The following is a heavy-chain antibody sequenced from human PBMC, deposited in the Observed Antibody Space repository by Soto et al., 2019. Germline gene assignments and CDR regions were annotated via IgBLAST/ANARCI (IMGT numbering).Heavy chain of an antibody. J-gene: IGHJ5*02. V-gene: IGHV4-31*03. CDR2: IYDSGST. Sequence: QVQLQESGPGLVKPSQTLSLTCTVSGGSISSGGYYWSWIRQHPGRGREWIGYIYDSGSTHYNQALKSRVNISVDTSKNQFSLKLSSVTAADTAVYYCARKYGDYVRGVVADWFDPWGQGTLVTVSS. D-gene: IGHD4-17*01. CDR1: GGSISSGGYY. CDR3: ARKYGDYVRGVVADWFDP.